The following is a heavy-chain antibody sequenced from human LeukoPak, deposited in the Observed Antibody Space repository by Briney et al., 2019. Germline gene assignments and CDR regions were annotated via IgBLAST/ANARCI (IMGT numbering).Heavy chain of an antibody. V-gene: IGHV4-30-2*01. J-gene: IGHJ4*02. CDR3: ARASSSGWYSN. Sequence: PSETLSLTCNVSGGSISSYFWSWIRQPPGKGLEWIGYIYHSGSTSYNPSLKSRVTISVDRSKNQFSLKVSSVTAADTAVYYCARASSSGWYSNWGQGTLVTVSS. CDR2: IYHSGST. D-gene: IGHD6-19*01. CDR1: GGSISSYF.